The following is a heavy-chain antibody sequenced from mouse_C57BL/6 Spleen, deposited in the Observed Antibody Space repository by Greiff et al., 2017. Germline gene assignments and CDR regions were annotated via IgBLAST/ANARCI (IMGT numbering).Heavy chain of an antibody. D-gene: IGHD4-1*01. V-gene: IGHV1-52*01. J-gene: IGHJ4*01. CDR2: IDPSDSET. Sequence: QVQLQQPGAELVRPGSSVKLSCKASGYTFTSYWMHWVKQRPIQGLEWIGNIDPSDSETHYNQKFKDKATLTVDKSSSTAYMQVSSLTSEDSAVYCGARGITGTGAMDYWGQGTSVTVSS. CDR3: ARGITGTGAMDY. CDR1: GYTFTSYW.